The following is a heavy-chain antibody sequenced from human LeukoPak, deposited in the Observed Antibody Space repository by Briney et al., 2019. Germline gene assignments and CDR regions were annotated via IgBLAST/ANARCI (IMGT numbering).Heavy chain of an antibody. CDR1: GGSFSGYY. CDR3: AREGLWFGELSD. Sequence: SETLSLTCAVYGGSFSGYYWSWIRQPPGKGLEWIGEINHSGSTNYNPSLKSRVTISVDTSKNQFSLKLSSVTAADTAVYYCAREGLWFGELSDWGQGALVTVSS. CDR2: INHSGST. J-gene: IGHJ4*02. V-gene: IGHV4-34*01. D-gene: IGHD3-10*01.